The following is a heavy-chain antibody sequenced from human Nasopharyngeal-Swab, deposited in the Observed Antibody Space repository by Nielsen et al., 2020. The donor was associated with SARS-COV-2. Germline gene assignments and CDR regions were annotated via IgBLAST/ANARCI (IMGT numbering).Heavy chain of an antibody. CDR2: IYSGGST. J-gene: IGHJ6*02. CDR3: ARDGAAFSKYYYDSSGPTRLYGMDV. Sequence: GESLKISCAASGFTVSSNYMSWVRQAPGKGLEWVSVIYSGGSTYYADSVKGRFTISRDNSKNTLYLQMNSLRAEDTAVYYCARDGAAFSKYYYDSSGPTRLYGMDVWGQGTTVTVSS. V-gene: IGHV3-53*01. D-gene: IGHD3-22*01. CDR1: GFTVSSNY.